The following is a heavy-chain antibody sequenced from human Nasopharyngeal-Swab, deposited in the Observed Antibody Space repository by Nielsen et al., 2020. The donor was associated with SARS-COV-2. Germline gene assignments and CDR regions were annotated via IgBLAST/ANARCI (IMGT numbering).Heavy chain of an antibody. V-gene: IGHV3-23*01. CDR1: GFTFNTYA. CDR3: AKAGGYYYGSGRLYSDY. CDR2: ISGTGPST. D-gene: IGHD3-10*01. J-gene: IGHJ4*02. Sequence: GGSLRLSCAASGFTFNTYAMTWVRQAPGKGLEWVSAISGTGPSTYYADSVKGRFTISRDNSKNTMFLQMTSLRADDTAVYYCAKAGGYYYGSGRLYSDYWGQGTLVTVSS.